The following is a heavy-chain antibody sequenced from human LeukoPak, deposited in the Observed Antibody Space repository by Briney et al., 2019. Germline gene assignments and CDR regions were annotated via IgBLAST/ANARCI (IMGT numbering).Heavy chain of an antibody. CDR3: AKPVAGTCYFDY. CDR1: GFTFSSYA. Sequence: WGSLRLSCAASGFTFSSYAMSWVRQAPGKGLGWVSTISGSGGTTYYADSVKGRFTISRDNSKKTLYLQMNSLRAEDTAVYYCAKPVAGTCYFDYWGQGTLVTVSS. J-gene: IGHJ4*02. D-gene: IGHD6-19*01. V-gene: IGHV3-23*01. CDR2: ISGSGGTT.